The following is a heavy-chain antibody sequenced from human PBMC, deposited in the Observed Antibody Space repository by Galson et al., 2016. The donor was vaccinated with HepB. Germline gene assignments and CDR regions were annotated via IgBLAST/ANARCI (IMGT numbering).Heavy chain of an antibody. D-gene: IGHD6-6*01. CDR3: ARPHYTSPSGNTHTFDI. Sequence: SETLSLTCTVSGGSISCTSCYYRGWIRQPPGKGLEWIGSIHYTGSANYAPSPESRVTISLDTSKNQFSLKLTSVTAADTSVYYGARPHYTSPSGNTHTFDIWGQGTMVIVSS. V-gene: IGHV4-39*07. J-gene: IGHJ3*02. CDR2: IHYTGSA. CDR1: GGSISCTSCYY.